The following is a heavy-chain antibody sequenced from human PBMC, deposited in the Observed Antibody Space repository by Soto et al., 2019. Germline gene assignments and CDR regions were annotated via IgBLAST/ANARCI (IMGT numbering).Heavy chain of an antibody. J-gene: IGHJ3*01. V-gene: IGHV1-18*01. Sequence: QVQLVQSGVEVKKPGASVKVSCQASGYTFITYGISWVRQAPGQGLEWMGWISARNGNAKYAQNFQDRVSMTTDTSTATAYMEVRSLRYDDTAVYYCARGAYGEVAFDFWGQGTMVTVSS. D-gene: IGHD4-17*01. CDR1: GYTFITYG. CDR2: ISARNGNA. CDR3: ARGAYGEVAFDF.